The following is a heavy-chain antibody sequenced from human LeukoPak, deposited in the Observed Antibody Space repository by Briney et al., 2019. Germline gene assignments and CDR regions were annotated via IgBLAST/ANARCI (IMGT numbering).Heavy chain of an antibody. CDR3: AKAPPYYSDSSGYFQH. CDR1: GFTFDDSA. CDR2: ISWNSGII. V-gene: IGHV3-9*01. J-gene: IGHJ1*01. Sequence: SGGSLRLSCAASGFTFDDSAMHWVRQVPGKGLEWVSGISWNSGIIDYADSVKGRFTISRDNAKNSLYLQMNNLRSDDTAFYYCAKAPPYYSDSSGYFQHWGQGTLVTVSS. D-gene: IGHD3-22*01.